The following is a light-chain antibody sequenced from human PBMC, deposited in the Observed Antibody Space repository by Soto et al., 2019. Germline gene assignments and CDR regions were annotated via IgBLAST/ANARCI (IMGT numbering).Light chain of an antibody. J-gene: IGKJ1*01. CDR3: QQYNSYSVT. CDR2: DAS. Sequence: DIPMTQSPSTLSASVGDRVTITCRASQSISSWLAWYQQKPGKAPKFLVYDASNLESGVPSRFSGSGSGTEFTLTISSLQPDDFATYYCQQYNSYSVTFGQGTKVDIK. CDR1: QSISSW. V-gene: IGKV1-5*01.